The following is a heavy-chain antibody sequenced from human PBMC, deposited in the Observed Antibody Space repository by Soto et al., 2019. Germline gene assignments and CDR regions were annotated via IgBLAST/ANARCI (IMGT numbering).Heavy chain of an antibody. CDR1: GFSFKNYA. V-gene: IGHV3-30-3*01. CDR3: ARGVRAETYYNAFDY. D-gene: IGHD3-10*01. Sequence: QVQLVESGGGVVQPGSSLRLSCAASGFSFKNYAFHWVRQAPGKGLEWVALISHNDEPKIFYADSVQGRFTISRDNFKNTVSLQMNSLRDEDTAVYLCARGVRAETYYNAFDYWGQGTQVTVSS. CDR2: ISHNDEPKI. J-gene: IGHJ4*01.